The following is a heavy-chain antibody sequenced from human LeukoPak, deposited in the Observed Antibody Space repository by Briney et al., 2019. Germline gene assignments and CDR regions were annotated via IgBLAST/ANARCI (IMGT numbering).Heavy chain of an antibody. D-gene: IGHD3-10*01. CDR3: ARQGLQTNLVLDY. CDR2: IYYSGST. CDR1: GGSISSSSYY. J-gene: IGHJ4*02. V-gene: IGHV4-39*01. Sequence: SETLSHTCTVSGGSISSSSYYWGWIRQPPGKGLEWIGSIYYSGSTYYNPSLKSRVTISVDTSKNQFSLKLSSVTAADTAVYYCARQGLQTNLVLDYWGQGTLVTVSS.